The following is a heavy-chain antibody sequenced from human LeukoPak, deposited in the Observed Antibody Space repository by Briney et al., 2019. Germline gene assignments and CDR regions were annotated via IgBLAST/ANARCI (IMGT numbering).Heavy chain of an antibody. J-gene: IGHJ3*02. D-gene: IGHD6-19*01. CDR2: IYPSGST. CDR1: GGSSSSYY. CDR3: ARDASSGGASDI. V-gene: IGHV4-4*07. Sequence: SETLSLTCTVSGGSSSSYYWSWIRQPAGKGLEWIGRIYPSGSTKYNPSLKSRVTISVDKSKNQFSLKLNSVAAADTAVYYCARDASSGGASDIWGQGTMVTVSS.